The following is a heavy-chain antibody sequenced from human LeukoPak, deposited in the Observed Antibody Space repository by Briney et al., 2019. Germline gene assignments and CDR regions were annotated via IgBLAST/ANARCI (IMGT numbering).Heavy chain of an antibody. V-gene: IGHV1-18*01. Sequence: ASVKVSCKASGYTFTSYDISWVRQAPGQGLEWMGWISAYNGNTNYAQKLQGRVTMTTDTSTSTAYMELRSLRSDDTAVYYCARDVTYDSSGYYYDGYYGMDVWGQGTTVTVSS. CDR2: ISAYNGNT. J-gene: IGHJ6*02. CDR3: ARDVTYDSSGYYYDGYYGMDV. CDR1: GYTFTSYD. D-gene: IGHD3-22*01.